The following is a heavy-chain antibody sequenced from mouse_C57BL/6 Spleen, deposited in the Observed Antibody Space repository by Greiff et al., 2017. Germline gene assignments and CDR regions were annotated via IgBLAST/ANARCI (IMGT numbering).Heavy chain of an antibody. V-gene: IGHV1-82*01. CDR1: GYAFSSSW. CDR3: ARWSYYSNYEFAY. D-gene: IGHD2-5*01. J-gene: IGHJ3*01. CDR2: IYPGDGDT. Sequence: LQESGPELVKPGASVKISCKASGYAFSSSWMNWVKQRPGKGLEWIGRIYPGDGDTNYNGKFKGKATLTADKSSSTAYMQLSSLTSEDSAVYFCARWSYYSNYEFAYWGQGTLVTVSA.